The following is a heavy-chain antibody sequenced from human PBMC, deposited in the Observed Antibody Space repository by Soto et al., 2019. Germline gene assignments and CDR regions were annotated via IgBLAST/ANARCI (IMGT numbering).Heavy chain of an antibody. J-gene: IGHJ6*02. CDR1: KFTFSSFE. D-gene: IGHD1-26*01. CDR2: ISSTGSLI. CDR3: TRGGGWHQGYYHYYGMDV. V-gene: IGHV3-48*03. Sequence: QPGGSLRLSCAASKFTFSSFEVNWVRQAPGKGLEWVSYISSTGSLIYYADSVKGRFTISRDNTKNSLYLQMNSLRPEDTAIYYCTRGGGWHQGYYHYYGMDVWGHGTTVTVSS.